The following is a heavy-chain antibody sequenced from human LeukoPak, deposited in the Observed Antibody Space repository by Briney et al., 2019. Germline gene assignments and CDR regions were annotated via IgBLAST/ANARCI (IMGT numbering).Heavy chain of an antibody. Sequence: GGSLRLSCAASAFTFSRYSMNWVRQAPGKGLEWVSSISSSSSYIYYADSVKGRFTISRDNAKNSLYLQMNSLRAEDTAVYYCARGESGFYYFDYWGQGTLVTVSS. CDR3: ARGESGFYYFDY. CDR1: AFTFSRYS. J-gene: IGHJ4*02. D-gene: IGHD1-26*01. CDR2: ISSSSSYI. V-gene: IGHV3-21*01.